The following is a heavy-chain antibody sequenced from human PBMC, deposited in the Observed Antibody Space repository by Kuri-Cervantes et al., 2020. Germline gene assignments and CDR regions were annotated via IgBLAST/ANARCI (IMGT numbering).Heavy chain of an antibody. D-gene: IGHD3/OR15-3a*01. CDR1: GYTFTSYY. CDR3: ARRYLDGGADY. CDR2: INPSGGST. J-gene: IGHJ4*02. Sequence: ASVKVSCKASGYTFTSYYMHWVRQAPGQGLEWMGIINPSGGSTSYAQKFQGWVTMTKDTSISTAYMELSRLRSDDTAVYYCARRYLDGGADYWGQGTLVTVSS. V-gene: IGHV1-46*01.